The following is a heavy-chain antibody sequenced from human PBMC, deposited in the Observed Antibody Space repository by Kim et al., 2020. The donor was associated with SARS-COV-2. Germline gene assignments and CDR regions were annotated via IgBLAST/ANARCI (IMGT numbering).Heavy chain of an antibody. V-gene: IGHV4-31*02. CDR2: ST. CDR3: ASGPQWELLYY. Sequence: STYYTPSLKSRVTTSLDKSKNQFSLNLSSVTGADTAVYYCASGPQWELLYYWGQGSLVTVSS. D-gene: IGHD1-26*01. J-gene: IGHJ4*02.